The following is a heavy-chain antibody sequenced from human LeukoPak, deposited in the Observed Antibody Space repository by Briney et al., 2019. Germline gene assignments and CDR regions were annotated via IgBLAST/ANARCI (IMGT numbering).Heavy chain of an antibody. D-gene: IGHD2-2*01. CDR1: GYSFTSYW. CDR2: IDPGDSET. Sequence: GESLKISCKGSGYSFTSYWIGWVRQMPGKGLEWVGIIDPGDSETRYSPSFQGQVTISADKSMSTAYLQWSSLQASDTAVYYCARSPSSSSIRGDYWGQGTLVTVSS. CDR3: ARSPSSSSIRGDY. V-gene: IGHV5-51*01. J-gene: IGHJ4*02.